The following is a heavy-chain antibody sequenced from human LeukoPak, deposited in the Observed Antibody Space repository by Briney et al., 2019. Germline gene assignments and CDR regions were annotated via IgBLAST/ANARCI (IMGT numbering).Heavy chain of an antibody. Sequence: GGSLRLSCAASGFTFSRYAMHWVRQAPGKGLEWVSVIYSGGSTYYADSVKGRFTISRDNSKITLYLQMNSLRAEDTAVYYCARADYRNDYWGQGTLVTVSS. CDR2: IYSGGST. V-gene: IGHV3-53*01. CDR1: GFTFSRYA. D-gene: IGHD4/OR15-4a*01. CDR3: ARADYRNDY. J-gene: IGHJ4*02.